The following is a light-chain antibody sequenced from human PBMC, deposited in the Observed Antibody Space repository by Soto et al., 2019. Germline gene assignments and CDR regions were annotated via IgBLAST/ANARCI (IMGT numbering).Light chain of an antibody. J-gene: IGKJ1*01. CDR3: QQHSNSPWT. CDR2: AVS. V-gene: IGKV3-20*01. Sequence: DIVLTQSPGTLTLSPGESAALSCRASQTISNNYLVWYRQKPGQAPRLLIYAVSSRAAGIPDRFSGSGSGTDFALTIARLEPEDSAVYYCQQHSNSPWTFGQGTKVDIK. CDR1: QTISNNY.